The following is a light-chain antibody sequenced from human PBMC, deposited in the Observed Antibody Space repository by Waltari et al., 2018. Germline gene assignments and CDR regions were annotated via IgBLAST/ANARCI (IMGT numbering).Light chain of an antibody. CDR2: DAS. J-gene: IGKJ2*01. CDR3: HQRRNWPQT. CDR1: QSLGSY. V-gene: IGKV3-11*01. Sequence: ETVLTQSPATLSLSPGGRATLSCRASQSLGSYLAWYQQRPGQAPRLVIYDASTRATGIPARFSGSGSGIDFSLTISSLEPEDFAVYYCHQRRNWPQTFGQGTKLEIK.